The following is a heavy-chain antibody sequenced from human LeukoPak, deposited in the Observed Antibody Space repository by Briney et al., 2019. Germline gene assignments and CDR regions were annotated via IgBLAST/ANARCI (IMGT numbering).Heavy chain of an antibody. D-gene: IGHD3-3*01. J-gene: IGHJ4*02. CDR1: GGSISSYY. V-gene: IGHV4-59*01. Sequence: SETLSLTCTVSGGSISSYYWSWIRQPPGKRLECIGHIYYSGSTNYNPSLKSRVTISVDTSKNQFSLKRSSVTAAATAVYYCAGPSSIWSGYQDTLYYFDSWGQGTLVTVSS. CDR3: AGPSSIWSGYQDTLYYFDS. CDR2: IYYSGST.